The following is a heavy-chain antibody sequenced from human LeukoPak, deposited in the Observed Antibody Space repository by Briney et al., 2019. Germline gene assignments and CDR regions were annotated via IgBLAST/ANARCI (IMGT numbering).Heavy chain of an antibody. CDR2: VNPNSGGR. V-gene: IGHV1-2*02. J-gene: IGHJ4*02. CDR1: GGTFSSYS. Sequence: SVTVSCKASGGTFSSYSISWLRQAPGQGLEWVGLVNPNSGGRNHAQKFHGKVTMTRNTSNSTASMDLDRSRSDGPAADYCVWRCYYSTLAIDYWGEGTLVTVFS. CDR3: VWRCYYSTLAIDY. D-gene: IGHD3-22*01.